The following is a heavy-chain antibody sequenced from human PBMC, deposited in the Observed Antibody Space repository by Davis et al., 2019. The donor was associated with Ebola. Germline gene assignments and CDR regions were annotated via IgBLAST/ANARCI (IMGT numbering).Heavy chain of an antibody. CDR2: IGTAGDT. J-gene: IGHJ4*02. V-gene: IGHV3-13*01. CDR3: AKSHCSGGSCPYYFDF. D-gene: IGHD2-15*01. Sequence: GGSLRLSCEASGFTFSNYDMHWVRQVTGKGLEWVSAIGTAGDTYYPGSVKGRFTISRENAKNSLYLQMNSLRAGDTAVYYCAKSHCSGGSCPYYFDFWGQETQVTVSS. CDR1: GFTFSNYD.